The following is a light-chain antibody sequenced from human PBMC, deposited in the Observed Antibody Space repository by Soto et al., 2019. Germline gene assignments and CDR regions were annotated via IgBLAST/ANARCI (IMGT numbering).Light chain of an antibody. V-gene: IGKV1-5*03. J-gene: IGKJ1*01. Sequence: DIQKTQSPWILSATVGDRGAMTFQASQSIIIWLAWYQQKPGKARKILIYKASSLESGVPSRFSGSGSGTEFTLTISSLQPDDFATYYCQPYSTYTPRTFGQGTKVDI. CDR1: QSIIIW. CDR3: QPYSTYTPRT. CDR2: KAS.